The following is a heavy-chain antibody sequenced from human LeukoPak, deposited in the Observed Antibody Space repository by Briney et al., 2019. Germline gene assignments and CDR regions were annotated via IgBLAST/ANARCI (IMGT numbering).Heavy chain of an antibody. CDR2: INHSGST. Sequence: SETLSLTCAVYGGSFSGCYWSWIRQPPGKGLEWIGEINHSGSTNYNPSLKSRVTISVDTSKNQFSLKLSSVTAADTAVYYCATGCYSDYWGQGTLVTVSS. V-gene: IGHV4-34*01. CDR1: GGSFSGCY. CDR3: ATGCYSDY. D-gene: IGHD4-17*01. J-gene: IGHJ4*02.